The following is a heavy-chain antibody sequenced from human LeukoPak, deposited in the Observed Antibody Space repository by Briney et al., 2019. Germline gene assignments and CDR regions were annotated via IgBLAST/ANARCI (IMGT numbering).Heavy chain of an antibody. CDR1: GFTFSAYG. J-gene: IGHJ4*02. CDR2: IAYDGSNN. Sequence: GGSLRLSCAASGFTFSAYGMHWVRQAPGKGLEWVADIAYDGSNNHYADSVKGGFTISGDNSKNTQYLQMTEFRPEDTAIYYCAKRNTMVRGGPCFDYWGQGILVAVSS. CDR3: AKRNTMVRGGPCFDY. D-gene: IGHD3-10*01. V-gene: IGHV3-30*18.